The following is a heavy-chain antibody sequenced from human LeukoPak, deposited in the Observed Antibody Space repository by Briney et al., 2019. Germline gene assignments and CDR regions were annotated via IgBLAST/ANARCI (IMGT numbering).Heavy chain of an antibody. Sequence: PSETLSLTCTVSGGSISSGGYYWSWIRQPPGKGLEWIGYIYHSGSTYYNPSLKSRVTISVDRSKNQFSLKLSSVTAADTAVYYCARDDRATVDYWGQGTLVTVSS. CDR3: ARDDRATVDY. CDR2: IYHSGST. V-gene: IGHV4-30-2*01. J-gene: IGHJ4*02. CDR1: GGSISSGGYY.